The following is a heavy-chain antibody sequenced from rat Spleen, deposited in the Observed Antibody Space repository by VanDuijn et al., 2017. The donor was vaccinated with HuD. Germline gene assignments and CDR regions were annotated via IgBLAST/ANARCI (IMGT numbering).Heavy chain of an antibody. J-gene: IGHJ2*01. CDR1: GFTFSNYD. V-gene: IGHV5-29*01. CDR3: AKNIYYSSYLYYFDY. CDR2: ISYDGTTT. D-gene: IGHD1-2*01. Sequence: EVQLVESGGGLVQPGRSMKLSCVASGFTFSNYDMGWVRQAPTKGLEWVASISYDGTTTYYRDSVKGRFTISRDNAKSTLSLQMDSLRSEDTATYYCAKNIYYSSYLYYFDYWGQGVMVTVSS.